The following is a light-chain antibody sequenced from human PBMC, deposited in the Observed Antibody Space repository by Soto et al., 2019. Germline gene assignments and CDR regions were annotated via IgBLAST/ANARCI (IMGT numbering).Light chain of an antibody. CDR1: KLGEKY. CDR3: QAWDSSTYV. Sequence: SYELTQPPSVSVSPGQTASITCSGEKLGEKYACWYQQKPGQSPVLVIYQDSKRPSGIPERFSGSNSGNTATLTISGTQAMDEADYYCQAWDSSTYVLGTGTKLTVL. J-gene: IGLJ1*01. CDR2: QDS. V-gene: IGLV3-1*01.